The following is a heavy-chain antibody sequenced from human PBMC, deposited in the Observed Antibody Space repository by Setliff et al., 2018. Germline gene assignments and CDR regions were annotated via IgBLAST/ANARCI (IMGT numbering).Heavy chain of an antibody. D-gene: IGHD3-3*01. V-gene: IGHV4-39*07. CDR2: IYSSGRT. CDR3: AREKGDPNYNFWSGYYLYYYYGMDV. CDR1: GGSISSSSYY. J-gene: IGHJ6*02. Sequence: SETLSLTCTVSGGSISSSSYYWGWISQPPGKGLEWIGSIYSSGRTYYNPDLKSRVNISVDTSKHQCSLKLSSVTAADTAVYYCAREKGDPNYNFWSGYYLYYYYGMDVWGQGTTVTVSS.